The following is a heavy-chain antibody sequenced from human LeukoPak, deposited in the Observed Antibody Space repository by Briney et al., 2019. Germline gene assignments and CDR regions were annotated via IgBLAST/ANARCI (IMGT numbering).Heavy chain of an antibody. Sequence: GGSLRLSCAASGFTFSSYWMSWVRQAPGKGLEWVANIKQDGSEKYYVDSVKGRFTISRDNAKNSLYLQMNSLRAEDMAVYYCARRVRYDFWSGSGLGAFDIWGQGTMVTVSS. D-gene: IGHD3-3*01. CDR1: GFTFSSYW. J-gene: IGHJ3*02. V-gene: IGHV3-7*01. CDR3: ARRVRYDFWSGSGLGAFDI. CDR2: IKQDGSEK.